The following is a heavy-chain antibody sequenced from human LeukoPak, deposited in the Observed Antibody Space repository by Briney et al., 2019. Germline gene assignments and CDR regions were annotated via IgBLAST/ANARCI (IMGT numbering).Heavy chain of an antibody. CDR2: INPSGGTT. CDR1: GYSFIIYY. J-gene: IGHJ4*02. V-gene: IGHV1-46*01. Sequence: ASVKVSCKASGYSFIIYYIHWVRQAPGQGLEWMGIINPSGGTTTYAQKFQGRVTMTRDTSTSTVSMESSSLRSEDTAVYYCARERVITMVRGPFDYWGQGTLVTVSS. D-gene: IGHD3-10*01. CDR3: ARERVITMVRGPFDY.